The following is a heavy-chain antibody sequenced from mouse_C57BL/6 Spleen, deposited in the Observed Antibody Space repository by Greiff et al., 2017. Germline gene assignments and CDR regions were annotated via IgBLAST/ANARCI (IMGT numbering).Heavy chain of an antibody. CDR1: GYAFSSSW. J-gene: IGHJ2*01. CDR2: LYPGDGDT. Sequence: VQLQQSGPELVKPGASVKISCKASGYAFSSSWMNWVKQRPGKGLEWIGRLYPGDGDTNYNGKFKGKATLTADKSSSTAYMQLSRLTSEDSAVYFCSRAEPFDYWGQGTTLTVSS. V-gene: IGHV1-82*01. CDR3: SRAEPFDY.